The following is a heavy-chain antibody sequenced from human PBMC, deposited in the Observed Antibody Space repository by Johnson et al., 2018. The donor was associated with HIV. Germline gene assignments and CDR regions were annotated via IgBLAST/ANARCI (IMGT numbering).Heavy chain of an antibody. J-gene: IGHJ3*02. CDR2: IYSGGGT. CDR3: ARWGEQQLVKAFDI. D-gene: IGHD6-13*01. Sequence: VQLVESGGGLVQPGGSLRLSCAASGFTVTTNYISWVRQAPGKGLEWVSAIYSGGGTYYTDSVKGRFTISRDNSKNTVYLQMNNLRAEDTAVYFCARWGEQQLVKAFDIWGQGTMVTVSS. V-gene: IGHV3-66*01. CDR1: GFTVTTNY.